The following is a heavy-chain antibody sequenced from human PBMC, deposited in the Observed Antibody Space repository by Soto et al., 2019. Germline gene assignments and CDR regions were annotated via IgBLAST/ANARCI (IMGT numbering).Heavy chain of an antibody. D-gene: IGHD3-22*01. V-gene: IGHV4-39*02. CDR1: RGSISSGPNY. Sequence: SETLSLTCTVSRGSISSGPNYWAWIRQPPGKGLEWIANIYYSGSTVYNPSLKRRVTISLDTSKNQFSLKLRSVTAADTDVYYCARGGGSLYDSSGYYYVRYYYGMYVWGQGTTVTVSS. CDR3: ARGGGSLYDSSGYYYVRYYYGMYV. CDR2: IYYSGST. J-gene: IGHJ6*02.